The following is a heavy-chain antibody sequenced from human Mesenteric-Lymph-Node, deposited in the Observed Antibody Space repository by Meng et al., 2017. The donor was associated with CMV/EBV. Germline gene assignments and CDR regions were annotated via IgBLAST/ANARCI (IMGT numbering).Heavy chain of an antibody. CDR1: GGSFTSYY. CDR2: INHSGST. D-gene: IGHD3-3*01. CDR3: ARASTDFWSGYD. Sequence: SETLSLTCAVSGGSFTSYYWTWIRQSPEKGLEWIGEINHSGSTNYNPSLKGRVTISVDTSKNQFSLKLSSVTAADTAVYYCARASTDFWSGYDWGQGTLVTVSS. J-gene: IGHJ4*02. V-gene: IGHV4-34*01.